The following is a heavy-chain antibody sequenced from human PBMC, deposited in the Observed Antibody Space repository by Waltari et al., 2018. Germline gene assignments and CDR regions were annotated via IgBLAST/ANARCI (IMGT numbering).Heavy chain of an antibody. J-gene: IGHJ4*02. CDR1: GFTFTDYH. Sequence: DVQLVQSGAEVKKPGTTVKISCNVSGFTFTDYHMNRVKKAPENGLDWMGLVVPEDGDTNYAENVRGRVIFSAATSTDTAYMELSSLHSDDTAIYSCVTDFMVPPPVKRTLGYWGQGTLVPVSS. CDR2: VVPEDGDT. CDR3: VTDFMVPPPVKRTLGY. V-gene: IGHV1-69-2*01. D-gene: IGHD4-17*01.